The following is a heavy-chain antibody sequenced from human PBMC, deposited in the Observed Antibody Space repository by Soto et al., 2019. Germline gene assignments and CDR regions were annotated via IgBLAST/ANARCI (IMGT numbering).Heavy chain of an antibody. J-gene: IGHJ3*02. CDR2: ISSSGSTI. Sequence: GGSLRLSCAASGFTFSDYYMSWIRQAPGKGLEWVSYISSSGSTIYYADSVKGRFTISRDNAKNSLYLQRNSLRAEDTAVYYCATRKKYCSSTSCYARHDAFDIWGQGTMVTVSS. V-gene: IGHV3-11*01. CDR1: GFTFSDYY. D-gene: IGHD2-2*01. CDR3: ATRKKYCSSTSCYARHDAFDI.